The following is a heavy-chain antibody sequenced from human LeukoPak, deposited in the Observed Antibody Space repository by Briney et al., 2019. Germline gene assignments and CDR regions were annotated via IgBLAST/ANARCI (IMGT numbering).Heavy chain of an antibody. CDR1: GFTFSSYS. D-gene: IGHD5-18*01. Sequence: GGSLRLSCAASGFTFSSYSMNWVRQAPGKGLEWVSAISGSGGSTYYADSVKGRFTISRDNSKNTLYLQMNSLRAEDTAVYYCAKFGYSYGYYFDYWGQGTLVTVSS. CDR2: ISGSGGST. V-gene: IGHV3-23*01. CDR3: AKFGYSYGYYFDY. J-gene: IGHJ4*02.